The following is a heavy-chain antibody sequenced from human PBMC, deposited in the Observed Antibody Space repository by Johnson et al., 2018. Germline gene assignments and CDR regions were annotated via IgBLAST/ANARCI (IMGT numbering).Heavy chain of an antibody. CDR3: ARSLTYYFDSSGYYLEYFHH. V-gene: IGHV3-48*01. J-gene: IGHJ1*01. D-gene: IGHD3-22*01. CDR1: GFTFSGYS. CDR2: ISRSSSTI. Sequence: VQLVESGGGLVQPGGSRRLSCAASGFTFSGYSMNWVRQAPGKGLEWVSYISRSSSTIYYAHSVKGRFTNARENARNSLYLQMNSLRAEDTAVYYCARSLTYYFDSSGYYLEYFHHWGQGTLVTVSS.